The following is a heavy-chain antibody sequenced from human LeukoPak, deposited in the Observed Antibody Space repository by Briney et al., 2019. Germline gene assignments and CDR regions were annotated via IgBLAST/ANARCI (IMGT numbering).Heavy chain of an antibody. V-gene: IGHV5-51*01. Sequence: GESLKISCKGSGYSFTTYWIGWVRQMPGKGLEWMGIIYPGDSDTRYSPSFQGQVTISADKSISTAYLQWGRLKASDTAIYYCAKHSRTGSSFDPFEYWGQGALVTVSS. CDR2: IYPGDSDT. D-gene: IGHD3-10*01. CDR1: GYSFTTYW. CDR3: AKHSRTGSSFDPFEY. J-gene: IGHJ4*02.